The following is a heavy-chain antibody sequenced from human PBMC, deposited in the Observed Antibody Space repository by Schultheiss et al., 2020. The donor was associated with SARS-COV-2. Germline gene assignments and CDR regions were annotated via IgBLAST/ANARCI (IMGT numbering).Heavy chain of an antibody. V-gene: IGHV4-34*01. CDR3: ARGYYDILTGYWYYYGMDV. CDR1: GGSFSGYY. D-gene: IGHD3-9*01. J-gene: IGHJ6*02. Sequence: SETLSLTCAVYGGSFSGYYWSWIRQPPGKGLEWIGEINHSGSTNYNPSLKSRVTISVDTSKNQFSLKLSSVTAADTAVYYCARGYYDILTGYWYYYGMDVWGQGTTVTVSS. CDR2: INHSGST.